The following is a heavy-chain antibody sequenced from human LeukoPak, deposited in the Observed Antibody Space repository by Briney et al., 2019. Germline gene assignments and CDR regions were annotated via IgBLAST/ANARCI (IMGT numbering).Heavy chain of an antibody. J-gene: IGHJ4*02. CDR3: AKSRGFSPYSTNRLFDF. D-gene: IGHD6-13*01. CDR1: GFTFSGSA. CDR2: IRSKANSYAT. V-gene: IGHV3-73*01. Sequence: PGGSLRLSCAASGFTFSGSAMHWVRQASGKGLEWVGRIRSKANSYATAYAASVKGRFTISRDDSKNTAYLQMNSLRAEDTAIYYCAKSRGFSPYSTNRLFDFWGQGTLVSVSS.